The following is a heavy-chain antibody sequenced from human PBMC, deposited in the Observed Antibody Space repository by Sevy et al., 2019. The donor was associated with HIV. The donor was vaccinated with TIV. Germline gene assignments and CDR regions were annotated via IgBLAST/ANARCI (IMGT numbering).Heavy chain of an antibody. D-gene: IGHD2-8*02. Sequence: GGSLTLSCAASGFTFSKYSMSWVRQPPGKGLEWVSTLSFGGGEINYADSVKGRFTISRDNSKSSVYLQMNNLRPEDTAVYYCARGGCTDSHDYWGQGTLVTVSS. CDR2: LSFGGGEI. J-gene: IGHJ4*02. V-gene: IGHV3-23*01. CDR1: GFTFSKYS. CDR3: ARGGCTDSHDY.